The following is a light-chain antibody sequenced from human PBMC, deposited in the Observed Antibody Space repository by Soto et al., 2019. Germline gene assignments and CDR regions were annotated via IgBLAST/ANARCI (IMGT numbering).Light chain of an antibody. CDR2: AAS. Sequence: IQLTQSPSSLSASVGDRVTITCRASQGISSYLAWYQQKPGKAPKLLIYAASSLHSGVPSRFSGSGSGTDLTLTISSLQPEDFATYYCLQTYTSLTWTFGQGTKVDI. V-gene: IGKV1-39*01. CDR1: QGISSY. J-gene: IGKJ1*01. CDR3: LQTYTSLTWT.